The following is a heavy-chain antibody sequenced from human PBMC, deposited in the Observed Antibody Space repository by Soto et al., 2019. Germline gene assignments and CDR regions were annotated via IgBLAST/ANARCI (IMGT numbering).Heavy chain of an antibody. CDR1: GFTFSNYG. Sequence: QVQLVESGGGVVQPGRSLRLSCAASGFTFSNYGMHWVRQAPGKGLEWVAVIWHDGSNKNYADSVKGPFTISRDNSKNTLYLQMNSLRAEDTAVYYCARGADCSGGSGFWGYFDLWGRGTLVTVSS. CDR2: IWHDGSNK. CDR3: ARGADCSGGSGFWGYFDL. D-gene: IGHD2-15*01. J-gene: IGHJ2*01. V-gene: IGHV3-33*01.